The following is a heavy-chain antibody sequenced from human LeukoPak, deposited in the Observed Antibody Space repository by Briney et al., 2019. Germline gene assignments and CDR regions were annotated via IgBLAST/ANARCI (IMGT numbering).Heavy chain of an antibody. V-gene: IGHV3-48*03. CDR1: GSTFSTYE. CDR2: LSSSGRTI. Sequence: GGSLRLSCAASGSTFSTYEMNWVRQAPGKGLEWVSYLSSSGRTIYYADSVKGRFTISRDNAKNSLYLRMNSLRAEDTAVYYCARGYCSGGSCYSWTFDPWGQGTLVTVSS. CDR3: ARGYCSGGSCYSWTFDP. J-gene: IGHJ5*02. D-gene: IGHD2-15*01.